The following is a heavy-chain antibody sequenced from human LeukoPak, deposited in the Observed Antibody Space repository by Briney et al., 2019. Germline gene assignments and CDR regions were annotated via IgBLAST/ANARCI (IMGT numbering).Heavy chain of an antibody. V-gene: IGHV1-18*01. CDR3: ARRFCSSVSCYDDDAFDV. J-gene: IGHJ3*01. D-gene: IGHD2-2*01. Sequence: ASVTVSCKASGHTFVSYGISWERQAPGQGLEWMGWISGYNGKINYAQKFQGRVTMTTDTSTSTAYLELRSLTSEDTAVYYCARRFCSSVSCYDDDAFDVWGQGTLVTVSS. CDR1: GHTFVSYG. CDR2: ISGYNGKI.